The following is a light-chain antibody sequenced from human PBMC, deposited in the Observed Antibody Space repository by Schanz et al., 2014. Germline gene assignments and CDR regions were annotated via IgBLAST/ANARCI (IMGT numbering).Light chain of an antibody. CDR3: QQRSNWPSLT. V-gene: IGKV3D-20*02. CDR2: GAS. Sequence: EIVMTQSPATLSVSPGERATLSCRASQSVSSHLVWYQQKFGQAPRLLIYGASSRATGIPDRFSGSGSGTDFTLTISRLEPEDFAVYYCQQRSNWPSLTFGGGTKVDFK. J-gene: IGKJ4*01. CDR1: QSVSSH.